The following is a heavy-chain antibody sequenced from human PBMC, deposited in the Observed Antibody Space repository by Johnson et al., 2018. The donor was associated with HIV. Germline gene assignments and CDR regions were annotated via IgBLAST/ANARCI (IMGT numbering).Heavy chain of an antibody. CDR1: DYD. D-gene: IGHD3-9*01. Sequence: DYDIHWVRQAPGNGLEWVAVISNDGLKTQYADSVKGRFTISRDNRKYSLYLQMNSLGTEDTALYYCAKLDDGFDIWGHGTMVTVSS. CDR3: AKLDDGFDI. V-gene: IGHV3-43*02. J-gene: IGHJ3*02. CDR2: ISNDGLKT.